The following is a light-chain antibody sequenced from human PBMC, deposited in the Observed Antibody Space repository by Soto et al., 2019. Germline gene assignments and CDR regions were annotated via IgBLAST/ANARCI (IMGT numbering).Light chain of an antibody. J-gene: IGLJ2*01. V-gene: IGLV1-47*01. CDR1: TSNIGSNY. CDR2: KNN. Sequence: QPVLTQPPSTSGTPGQRVTISCSGSTSNIGSNYVYWYQQFPGTAPKVLIYKNNERPSGVPERFSGSKSGTSASLAISGLRSEDEADYYCAAWDDSLSVVFGGGTKLTVL. CDR3: AAWDDSLSVV.